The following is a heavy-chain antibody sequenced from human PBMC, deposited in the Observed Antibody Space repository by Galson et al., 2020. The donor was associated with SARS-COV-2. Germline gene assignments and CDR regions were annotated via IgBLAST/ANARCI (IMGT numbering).Heavy chain of an antibody. CDR2: IVWDDDK. Sequence: SGPTLVKPTQTLTLTCTFSGFSLYTRGMAVTWIRQPTGKALEWHASIVWDDDKRFSPSLESRLTITKDTFKNQVVLTMTNMDPVDTATYFCAHITDPTTSVDYWGQGTLVTVSS. D-gene: IGHD1-26*01. CDR1: GFSLYTRGMA. J-gene: IGHJ4*02. V-gene: IGHV2-5*02. CDR3: AHITDPTTSVDY.